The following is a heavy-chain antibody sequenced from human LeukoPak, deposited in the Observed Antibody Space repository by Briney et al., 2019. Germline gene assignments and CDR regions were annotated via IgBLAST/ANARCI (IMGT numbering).Heavy chain of an antibody. CDR3: ARRVTFGGSIVAAFDI. V-gene: IGHV5-51*01. CDR2: IYPGDFDT. D-gene: IGHD3-16*02. Sequence: GESLKISCKGSGYIFTNYWIGWVRQLPGKGLEWMGIIYPGDFDTRYSPSFEGRVTISADKFISTAYLQWSSLKASDTAIYYCARRVTFGGSIVAAFDIWGQGTMVTVSS. CDR1: GYIFTNYW. J-gene: IGHJ3*02.